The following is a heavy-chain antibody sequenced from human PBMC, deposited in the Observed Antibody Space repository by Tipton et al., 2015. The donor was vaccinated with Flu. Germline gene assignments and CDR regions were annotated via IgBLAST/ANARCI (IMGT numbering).Heavy chain of an antibody. CDR2: INPSGGST. D-gene: IGHD2-15*01. CDR1: GYTFTSYY. CDR3: ARGVCSGGSCYSFISYYYYYGMDV. J-gene: IGHJ6*02. Sequence: QMQLVQSGAEVKKPGASVKVSCKASGYTFTSYYMHWVRQAPGQGLEWMGIINPSGGSTSYAQKFQGRVTMTRDTSTSTVYMELSGLRSEDTAVYYCARGVCSGGSCYSFISYYYYYGMDVWGQGTTVTVSS. V-gene: IGHV1-46*01.